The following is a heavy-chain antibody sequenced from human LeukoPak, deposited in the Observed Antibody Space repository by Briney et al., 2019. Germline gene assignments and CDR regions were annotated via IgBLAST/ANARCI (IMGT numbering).Heavy chain of an antibody. V-gene: IGHV3-30*01. CDR1: GFTFSSYA. D-gene: IGHD6-19*01. J-gene: IGHJ6*03. CDR2: ISYDGSNK. Sequence: PGGSLRLSCAASGFTFSSYAMHWVRQAPGKGLEGVAVISYDGSNKYYADSVKGRFIISRDNSKNTLYLQMNSLRAEDTAVYYCAREASQYSSGLFAYYYYMDVWGKGTTVTVSS. CDR3: AREASQYSSGLFAYYYYMDV.